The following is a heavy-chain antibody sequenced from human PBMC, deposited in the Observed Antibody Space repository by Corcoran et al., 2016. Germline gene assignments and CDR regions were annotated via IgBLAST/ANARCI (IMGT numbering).Heavy chain of an antibody. Sequence: QVQLQQWGARLLKTSETLSLTCAVYCGSFSGYYWSGITPPPGEGLEWVGENNHSGSTNYNPSLKSRVTISVDTSKNQLSLKLSTVTAADTAVYYCARVQDVWAAAGPFFDYWGQGTLVTVSS. CDR1: CGSFSGYY. V-gene: IGHV4-34*01. D-gene: IGHD6-13*01. CDR3: ARVQDVWAAAGPFFDY. J-gene: IGHJ4*02. CDR2: NNHSGST.